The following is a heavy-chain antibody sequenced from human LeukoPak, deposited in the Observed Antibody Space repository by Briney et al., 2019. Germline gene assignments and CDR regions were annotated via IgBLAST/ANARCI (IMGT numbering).Heavy chain of an antibody. J-gene: IGHJ4*02. CDR1: GFTVSSNS. V-gene: IGHV3-23*01. CDR2: ISGSGGST. CDR3: AKGLSYPYYFDY. D-gene: IGHD1-26*01. Sequence: GGSLRLSCTVSGFTVSSNSWSWVRQAPGKGLEWVSAISGSGGSTYYADSVKGRFTISRDNSKNTLYLQMNSLRAEDTAVYYCAKGLSYPYYFDYWGQGTLVTVSS.